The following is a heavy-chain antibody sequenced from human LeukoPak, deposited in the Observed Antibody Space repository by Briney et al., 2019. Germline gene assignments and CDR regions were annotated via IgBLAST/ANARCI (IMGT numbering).Heavy chain of an antibody. CDR1: GGSISSGGYY. CDR3: ARLRRHGVLSYDFWSGYFDY. CDR2: IYTSGST. V-gene: IGHV4-61*02. J-gene: IGHJ4*02. D-gene: IGHD3-3*01. Sequence: SETLSLTCTVSGGSISSGGYYWSWIRQPAGKGLEWIGRIYTSGSTNYNPSLKSRVTISVDTSKNQFSLKLSSVTAADTAVYYCARLRRHGVLSYDFWSGYFDYWGQGTLVTVSS.